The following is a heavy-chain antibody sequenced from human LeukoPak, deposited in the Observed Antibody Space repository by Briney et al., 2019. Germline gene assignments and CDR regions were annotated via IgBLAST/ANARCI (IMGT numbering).Heavy chain of an antibody. J-gene: IGHJ6*03. CDR1: GFTFSSYW. V-gene: IGHV3-7*01. D-gene: IGHD6-6*01. Sequence: GGSLRLSCAASGFTFSSYWMSWVRQAPGKGLEWVANIKQDGSEKYYVDSVKGRFTISRDNTKNSLYLQMNSLRAEDTAVYYCAREKDSSRPYYYYMDVWGKGTRSPSP. CDR2: IKQDGSEK. CDR3: AREKDSSRPYYYYMDV.